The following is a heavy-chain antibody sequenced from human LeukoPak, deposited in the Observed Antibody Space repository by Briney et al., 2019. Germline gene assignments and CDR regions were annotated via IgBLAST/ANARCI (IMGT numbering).Heavy chain of an antibody. CDR3: ASFPGSSWYSP. J-gene: IGHJ5*02. D-gene: IGHD6-13*01. CDR1: GFTFSSYG. CDR2: ISYDGSNK. Sequence: GGSLRLSCAASGFTFSSYGMHWVRQAPGKGLEWVAVISYDGSNKYYADSVKGRITISRDNSKNTLYLQMNSLRAEDTAVYYCASFPGSSWYSPWGQGTLVTVSS. V-gene: IGHV3-30*03.